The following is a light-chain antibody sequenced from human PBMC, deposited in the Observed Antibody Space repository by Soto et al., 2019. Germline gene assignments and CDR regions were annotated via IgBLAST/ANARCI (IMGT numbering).Light chain of an antibody. CDR3: QQRSNWPLT. V-gene: IGKV3D-20*02. Sequence: EIVLTQSPGTLSLSPGERATLSCRASQSVSSSYLAWYQQKPGQAPRLLIYDASKRATDIPARFSGSGSGTDFSLTISSLEPEDFAVYYCQQRSNWPLTFGHGTRLEIK. J-gene: IGKJ5*01. CDR1: QSVSSSY. CDR2: DAS.